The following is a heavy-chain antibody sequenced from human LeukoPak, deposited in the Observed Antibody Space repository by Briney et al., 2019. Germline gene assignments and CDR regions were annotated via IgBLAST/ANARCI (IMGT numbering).Heavy chain of an antibody. CDR1: GYTFTSYD. V-gene: IGHV1-69*13. CDR3: ARDRRTGTTIGWFDP. Sequence: SVKVSCKASGYTFTSYDINWVRQAPGQGLEWMGGIIPIFGTANYAQKFQGRVTITADESTSTAYMELSSLRSEDTAVYYCARDRRTGTTIGWFDPWGQGTLVTVSS. CDR2: IIPIFGTA. J-gene: IGHJ5*02. D-gene: IGHD1-7*01.